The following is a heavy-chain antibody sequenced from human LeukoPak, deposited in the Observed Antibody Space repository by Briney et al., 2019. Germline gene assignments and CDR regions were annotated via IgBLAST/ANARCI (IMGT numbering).Heavy chain of an antibody. V-gene: IGHV1-18*01. Sequence: ASVKVSCKASGYTFTSYGISWVRQAPGQGLEWMGWISAYNGNTNYAQKLQGRVTMTRDTSISTAYMELSRLRSDDTAVYYCARGYDYGGIGYWGQGTLVTVSS. CDR2: ISAYNGNT. CDR3: ARGYDYGGIGY. CDR1: GYTFTSYG. D-gene: IGHD4-23*01. J-gene: IGHJ4*02.